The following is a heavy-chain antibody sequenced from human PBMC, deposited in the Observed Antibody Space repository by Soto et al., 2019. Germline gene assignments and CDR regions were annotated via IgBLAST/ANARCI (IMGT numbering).Heavy chain of an antibody. V-gene: IGHV4-59*01. Sequence: SETLSLTCTVSGGSISSYYCCWSRQPPGKGLEWIGYIYYSGSTDYNPSLKSRVTISVDTSKNQFSLKLSSVTAADTAVYDCARTYGDYEWERAFDIWGQGTMVTVSS. CDR3: ARTYGDYEWERAFDI. D-gene: IGHD4-17*01. CDR1: GGSISSYY. J-gene: IGHJ3*02. CDR2: IYYSGST.